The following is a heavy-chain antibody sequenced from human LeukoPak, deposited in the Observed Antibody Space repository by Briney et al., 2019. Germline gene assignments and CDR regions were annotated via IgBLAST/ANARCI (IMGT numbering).Heavy chain of an antibody. CDR2: IIPIFCTA. CDR3: ARERYCSSTSCYAFDY. J-gene: IGHJ4*02. CDR1: GGTFSSYA. D-gene: IGHD2-2*01. Sequence: ASVKISCKASGGTFSSYAISWVRQAPGQGLEWMGRIIPIFCTANYAQKFQGRVTITTDESTSTAYMELSSLRSEDTAVYYCARERYCSSTSCYAFDYWGQGTLVTVSS. V-gene: IGHV1-69*05.